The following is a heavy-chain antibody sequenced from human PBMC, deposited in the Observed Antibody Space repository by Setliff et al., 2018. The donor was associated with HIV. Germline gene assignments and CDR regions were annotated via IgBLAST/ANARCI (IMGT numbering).Heavy chain of an antibody. D-gene: IGHD1-26*01. Sequence: KPSETLSLTCIVSGASISSDTWSWIRPPPGKGLQWIGFIYNSEMINYNPSLKSRVSMSLDTSKNQFSLKLTSVTAADTAVYYCARGGTSSNWFDHWGQGTLVTVS. J-gene: IGHJ5*02. V-gene: IGHV4-59*01. CDR1: GASISSDT. CDR3: ARGGTSSNWFDH. CDR2: IYNSEMI.